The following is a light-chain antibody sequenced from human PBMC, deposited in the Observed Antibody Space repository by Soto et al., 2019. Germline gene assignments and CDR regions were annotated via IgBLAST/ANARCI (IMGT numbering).Light chain of an antibody. CDR3: QQCHDWLLT. CDR2: GAS. V-gene: IGKV3-15*01. CDR1: QSVSSD. Sequence: EIVMTQSPATLSVSPGDRATLSCRASQSVSSDLAWYQQKPGQAPRLLIYGASTRATSIPARFSGSGSGTDFTLTISSLQSEDFAVYYCQQCHDWLLTFGRGTKV. J-gene: IGKJ4*01.